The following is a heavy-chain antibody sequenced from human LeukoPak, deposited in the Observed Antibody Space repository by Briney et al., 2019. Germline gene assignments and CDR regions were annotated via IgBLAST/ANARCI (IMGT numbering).Heavy chain of an antibody. V-gene: IGHV1-46*01. CDR1: GYTFTSYY. CDR3: ARVATYSSSWSPFDY. CDR2: INPSGGST. Sequence: GASVKVSCEASGYTFTSYYMHWVRQAPGQGLEWMGIINPSGGSTSYAQKFQGRVTMTRDTSTSTVYMELSSLRSEGTAVYYCARVATYSSSWSPFDYWGQGTLVTVSS. J-gene: IGHJ4*02. D-gene: IGHD6-13*01.